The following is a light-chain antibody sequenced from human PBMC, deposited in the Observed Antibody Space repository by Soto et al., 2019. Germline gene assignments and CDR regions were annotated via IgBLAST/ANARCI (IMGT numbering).Light chain of an antibody. J-gene: IGKJ2*01. CDR3: QHHYDWVKT. CDR1: QSISIN. Sequence: IVMTQSPATLSVSPGERATLSCRASQSISINLAWYQQKPGQTPRLLIYGASTRATGIPASFSGSGSETEFNLTISSLQSEDFAVYYCQHHYDWVKTFGQGTKLEI. CDR2: GAS. V-gene: IGKV3-15*01.